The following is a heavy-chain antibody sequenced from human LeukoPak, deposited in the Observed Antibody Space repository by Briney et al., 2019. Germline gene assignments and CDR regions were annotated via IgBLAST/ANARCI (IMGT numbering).Heavy chain of an antibody. D-gene: IGHD6-13*01. CDR2: LSSSGSTI. CDR1: GFNFSSYE. J-gene: IGHJ1*01. Sequence: PGGSLRLSCAASGFNFSSYEMHWVGQAAGKGLEWVSYLSSSGSTIYYADSVKGRLPISRDSPKNSLYLQRASLRAGDTAVYYCASSSWYGSPLAEYCQHWGQGTLVTVSS. CDR3: ASSSWYGSPLAEYCQH. V-gene: IGHV3-48*03.